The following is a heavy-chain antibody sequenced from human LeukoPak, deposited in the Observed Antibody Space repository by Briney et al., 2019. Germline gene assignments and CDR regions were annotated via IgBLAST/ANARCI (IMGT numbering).Heavy chain of an antibody. Sequence: GASVKVFCKASGYTFTSYGISWVRQAPGQGLEWMGWISAYNGNTNYAQKFQGRVTMTEDTSTDTAYMELSSLRSEDTAVYYCATIHPRGSYHRGAFDIWGQGTMVTVSS. D-gene: IGHD1-26*01. J-gene: IGHJ3*02. CDR1: GYTFTSYG. CDR3: ATIHPRGSYHRGAFDI. CDR2: ISAYNGNT. V-gene: IGHV1-18*01.